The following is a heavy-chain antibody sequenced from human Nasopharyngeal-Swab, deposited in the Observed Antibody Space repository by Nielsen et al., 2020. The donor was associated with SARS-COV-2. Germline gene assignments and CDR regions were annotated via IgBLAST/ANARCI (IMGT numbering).Heavy chain of an antibody. Sequence: GESLKISCAASGFTFSSYWMSWVRQAPGKGLEWVANINEDGSEKYYVDSVKGRFTISRDNAKKSLDLQMNSLKTEDTAVYYCARGATIFGVVLGDSYGMDVWGQGTTVTVSS. D-gene: IGHD3-3*01. J-gene: IGHJ6*02. CDR3: ARGATIFGVVLGDSYGMDV. CDR2: INEDGSEK. V-gene: IGHV3-7*03. CDR1: GFTFSSYW.